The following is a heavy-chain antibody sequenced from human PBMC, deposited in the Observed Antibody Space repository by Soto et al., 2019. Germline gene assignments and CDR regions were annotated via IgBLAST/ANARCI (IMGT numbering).Heavy chain of an antibody. CDR2: IKQDGTEK. CDR1: GFKFSDYW. CDR3: AKARKPDFWSGYPRAGFDS. V-gene: IGHV3-7*05. D-gene: IGHD3-3*01. J-gene: IGHJ4*02. Sequence: GGSLRLSCAGSGFKFSDYWMAWVRQAPGKGLEWVANIKQDGTEKYHVDSLKGRFTISRDNAKNSLFLQMNSLRADDTALYYCAKARKPDFWSGYPRAGFDSWGQGTLVTVSS.